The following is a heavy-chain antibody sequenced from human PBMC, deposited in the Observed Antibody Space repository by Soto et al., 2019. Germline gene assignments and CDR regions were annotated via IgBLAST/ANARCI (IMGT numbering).Heavy chain of an antibody. V-gene: IGHV4-4*07. CDR3: ARYSPPPIVIVDSPYYYNALDF. Sequence: PSETLSLTCTVSGGSIRRYYWSWIRQPAGKGLEWIGRIYTSGSTKFNPSLRSRVTMSVDTSKNQFSLKLTSVAAADTAVYYCARYSPPPIVIVDSPYYYNALDFCCQGTTVSVSS. J-gene: IGHJ6*02. D-gene: IGHD3-16*02. CDR2: IYTSGST. CDR1: GGSIRRYY.